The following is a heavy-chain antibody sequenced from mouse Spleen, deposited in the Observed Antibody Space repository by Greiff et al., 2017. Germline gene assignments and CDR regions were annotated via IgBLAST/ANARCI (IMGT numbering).Heavy chain of an antibody. V-gene: IGHV1-81*01. D-gene: IGHD4-1*01. J-gene: IGHJ3*01. CDR2: IYPRSGTT. Sequence: VQLQQSGAELARPGASVKLSCTASGYTFTSYGISWVKQRTGQGLEWIGEIYPRSGTTYYTEKFKGMATLTADKSASTAYMELRSLTSEDSAVYFCARREGLGPSWFAYWGQGTLVTVSA. CDR3: ARREGLGPSWFAY. CDR1: GYTFTSYG.